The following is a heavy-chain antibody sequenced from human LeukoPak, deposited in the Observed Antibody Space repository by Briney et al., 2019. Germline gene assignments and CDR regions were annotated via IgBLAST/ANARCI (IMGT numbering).Heavy chain of an antibody. CDR3: ARAIAVAGRTACDY. V-gene: IGHV1-18*04. CDR2: ISAYNGNT. CDR1: GYTFTGYY. J-gene: IGHJ4*02. Sequence: GASVKVSCTASGYTFTGYYMHWVRQAPGQGLEWMGWISAYNGNTNYAQKLQGRVTMTTDTSTSTAYMELRSLRSDDTAVYYCARAIAVAGRTACDYWGQGTLVTVSS. D-gene: IGHD6-19*01.